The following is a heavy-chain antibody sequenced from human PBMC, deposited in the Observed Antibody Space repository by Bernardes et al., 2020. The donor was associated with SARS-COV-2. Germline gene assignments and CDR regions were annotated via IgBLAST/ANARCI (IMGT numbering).Heavy chain of an antibody. Sequence: SETLSLTCSVSGGSISGHYWSWIRQAPGKGLEWVGLIFYTGSTNPNPSLGRRVTMSFDMSRSHVSLTLTSVTAADTGVYFCAPVPPYYDDTGYPYYFRYGMDVWGHGTTVTVSS. V-gene: IGHV4-59*11. D-gene: IGHD3-22*01. CDR2: IFYTGST. J-gene: IGHJ6*02. CDR3: APVPPYYDDTGYPYYFRYGMDV. CDR1: GGSISGHY.